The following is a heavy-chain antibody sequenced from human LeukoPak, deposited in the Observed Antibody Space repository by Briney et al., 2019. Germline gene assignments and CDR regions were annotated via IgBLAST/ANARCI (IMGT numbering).Heavy chain of an antibody. Sequence: PGGSLRLSCAASGFTFSSYWMSWDRQAPGKGLEWVANIKQDGSEKYYVDSVKGRFTISRDNAKNSLYLQMNSLRAEDTAVYYCARDVGVDTAMVPPRGYFDYWGQGTLVTVSS. CDR1: GFTFSSYW. CDR2: IKQDGSEK. J-gene: IGHJ4*02. CDR3: ARDVGVDTAMVPPRGYFDY. D-gene: IGHD5-18*01. V-gene: IGHV3-7*01.